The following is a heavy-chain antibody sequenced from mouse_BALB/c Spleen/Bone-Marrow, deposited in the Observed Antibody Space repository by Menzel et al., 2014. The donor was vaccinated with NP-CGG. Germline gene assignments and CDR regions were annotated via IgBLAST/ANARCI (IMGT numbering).Heavy chain of an antibody. CDR3: KKCNYFFEY. J-gene: IGHJ2*01. Sequence: LQQSGSELVRPGASVKLSCKASGYTFINYWIHWVKQRPGQGLEWIGNFYPGSGTTNYDEKFKTKATLTVDTSSSTAYMQLSRLISGVSAVYYCKKCNYFFEYWGQGPTLTVSS. CDR2: FYPGSGTT. V-gene: IGHV1S22*01. D-gene: IGHD2-1*01. CDR1: GYTFINYW.